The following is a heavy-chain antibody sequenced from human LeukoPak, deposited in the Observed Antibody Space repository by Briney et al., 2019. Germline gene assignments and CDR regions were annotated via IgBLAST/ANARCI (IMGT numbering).Heavy chain of an antibody. Sequence: SETLSLTCTVSGGSISSSSYYWGWIRQPPGKGLEWIGSIYYSGSTYYNPSLKSRVTISVDTSKNQFSLKLSSVTAADTAVYYCASKYSSSFDWGQGTLVTVSS. V-gene: IGHV4-39*01. CDR1: GGSISSSSYY. CDR3: ASKYSSSFD. D-gene: IGHD6-6*01. CDR2: IYYSGST. J-gene: IGHJ4*02.